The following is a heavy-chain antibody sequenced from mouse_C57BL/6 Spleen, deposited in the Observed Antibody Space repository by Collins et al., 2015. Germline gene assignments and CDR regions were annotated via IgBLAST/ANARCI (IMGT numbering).Heavy chain of an antibody. CDR1: GIDFSRYW. Sequence: EVKLLQSGGGLVEPGGSLKVFCAASGIDFSRYWMSWARRAPGKGLEWIGEINPDSRTINYAPSLKDKFIISRDNAKNTLYLQMNKVRPEDTALYYCARLGYYGWFAYWGQGILVTVSA. V-gene: IGHV4-1*01. D-gene: IGHD2-3*01. CDR2: INPDSRTI. J-gene: IGHJ3*01. CDR3: ARLGYYGWFAY.